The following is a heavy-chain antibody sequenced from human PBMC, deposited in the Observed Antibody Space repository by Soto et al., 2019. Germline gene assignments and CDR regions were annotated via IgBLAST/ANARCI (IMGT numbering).Heavy chain of an antibody. D-gene: IGHD3-9*01. V-gene: IGHV3-23*01. Sequence: GCSLRLSCAASGFIFSTNDLNWVRQALGDGLEWVSSISDTGGNTNYADCGKGRFTISRDNSKNTLYLRMNSLRAEDTAVFFWAKTAYDILTGYRRRTPGFHFDSWGQGTRVTVSS. J-gene: IGHJ4*02. CDR1: GFIFSTND. CDR2: ISDTGGNT. CDR3: AKTAYDILTGYRRRTPGFHFDS.